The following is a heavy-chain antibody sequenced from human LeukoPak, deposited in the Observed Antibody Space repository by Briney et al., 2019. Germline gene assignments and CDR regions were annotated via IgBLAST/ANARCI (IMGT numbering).Heavy chain of an antibody. CDR3: ARTRRNYYYMDV. J-gene: IGHJ6*03. CDR1: GGSISSSSYY. CDR2: IYYSGST. Sequence: PSETLSLTCTVSGGSISSSSYYWGWIRQPPGKGLEWIGNIYYSGSTYYNPSLKSRVTISVDTSNNQFSLKLSSVTAADTAVYYCARTRRNYYYMDVWGKGTTVTVSS. D-gene: IGHD2-2*01. V-gene: IGHV4-39*01.